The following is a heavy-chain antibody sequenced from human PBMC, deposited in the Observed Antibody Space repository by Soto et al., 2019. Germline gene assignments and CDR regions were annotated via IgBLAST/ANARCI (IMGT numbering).Heavy chain of an antibody. D-gene: IGHD1-1*01. CDR2: IIPIFGTA. J-gene: IGHJ4*02. V-gene: IGHV1-69*01. Sequence: QVQLVQSGAEVKKPGSSVKVSCKASGGTFSSYAISWVRQAPGQGLEWMGGIIPIFGTANYAQKFQGRVTISADESTSTAYMELSSLRSEDTAVYYWASESPPLSTTGTTPGVYWGQGTLVTVSS. CDR1: GGTFSSYA. CDR3: ASESPPLSTTGTTPGVY.